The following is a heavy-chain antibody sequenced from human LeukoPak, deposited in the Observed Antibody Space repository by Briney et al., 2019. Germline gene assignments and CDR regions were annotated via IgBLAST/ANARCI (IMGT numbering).Heavy chain of an antibody. CDR3: AREGLTGYWFFDF. CDR1: GNTFTNYY. Sequence: ASVKFSCKASGNTFTNYYFHWVRQAPGQGLEWMGWINPNSGGTNYAQKFQGRVTLTRDTSISTTYMELTRLRSDDTAVYYCAREGLTGYWFFDFWGRGTLVTVSS. V-gene: IGHV1-2*02. CDR2: INPNSGGT. D-gene: IGHD7-27*01. J-gene: IGHJ2*01.